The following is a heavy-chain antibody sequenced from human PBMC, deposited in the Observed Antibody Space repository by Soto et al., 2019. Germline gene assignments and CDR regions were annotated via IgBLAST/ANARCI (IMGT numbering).Heavy chain of an antibody. J-gene: IGHJ6*02. Sequence: GESLKISCKGSGYTFTNYWIGWVRQMPGKGLEWMGIIYPGGSDTKYNPSFQGQVTISADKSITTTYLRWTSLKASDTAIYYCAASICYYGMDVWDQGTTVTVSS. CDR3: AASICYYGMDV. CDR1: GYTFTNYW. V-gene: IGHV5-51*01. CDR2: IYPGGSDT.